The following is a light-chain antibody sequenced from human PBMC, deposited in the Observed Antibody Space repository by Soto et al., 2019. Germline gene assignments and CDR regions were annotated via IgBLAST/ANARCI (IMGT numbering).Light chain of an antibody. Sequence: DIQMTQSPSSLSASVEDRVTITCRASQDISSYLAWFQQKPGRAPRSLIYGAANLHSGVPSKFSGSGSGTDFTLTISSLQPEDFAPYYCQQYKSFPLTFGGGTKVEIK. CDR2: GAA. CDR1: QDISSY. CDR3: QQYKSFPLT. J-gene: IGKJ4*01. V-gene: IGKV1-16*02.